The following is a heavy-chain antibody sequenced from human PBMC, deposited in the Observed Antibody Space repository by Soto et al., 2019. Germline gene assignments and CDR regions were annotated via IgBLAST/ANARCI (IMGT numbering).Heavy chain of an antibody. Sequence: QVQLVESGGGVVQPGRSLRLSCVASGLTFSSYAMHWVRQAPGKGLEWVAVISYDGSDKNYADSVKGRFTVSRDNSKNPLYLNVNTLRAEDTAVYYCAREESSPIAASWDYYGMDVWGQGTTVTVS. CDR1: GLTFSSYA. J-gene: IGHJ6*02. D-gene: IGHD6-13*01. V-gene: IGHV3-30-3*01. CDR2: ISYDGSDK. CDR3: AREESSPIAASWDYYGMDV.